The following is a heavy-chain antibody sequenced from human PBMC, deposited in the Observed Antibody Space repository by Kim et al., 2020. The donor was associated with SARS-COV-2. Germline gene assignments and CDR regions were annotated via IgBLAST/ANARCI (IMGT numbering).Heavy chain of an antibody. CDR3: ARNPGF. CDR2: IHTDGST. V-gene: IGHV4-61*09. CDR1: RGSISSGSYF. J-gene: IGHJ4*02. Sequence: SETLSLTCTVSRGSISSGSYFWSWIRQPAGKGLEWIGHIHTDGSTTYSPSLRSRVTISVDTYKNQFSLKLSSVTAADMAIYYCARNPGFWGQGTLVTVSS.